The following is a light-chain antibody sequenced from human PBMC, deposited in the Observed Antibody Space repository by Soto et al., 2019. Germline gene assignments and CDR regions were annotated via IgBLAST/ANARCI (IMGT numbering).Light chain of an antibody. J-gene: IGLJ1*01. V-gene: IGLV2-14*03. CDR2: YVD. CDR1: SRDVGAYDY. CDR3: RPYAEGSFYF. Sequence: QSVLTQAASVSGSPGQSITISCTGTSRDVGAYDYVSWYLQYPDKAPQLLIYYVDHRPSGVSSRFSGSKSGNTASLTISGLQAEDEGDYYCRPYAEGSFYFFGTWTKVIVL.